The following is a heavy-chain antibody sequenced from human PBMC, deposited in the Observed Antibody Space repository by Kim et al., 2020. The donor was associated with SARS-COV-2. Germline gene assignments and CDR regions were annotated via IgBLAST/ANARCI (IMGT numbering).Heavy chain of an antibody. D-gene: IGHD2-2*01. V-gene: IGHV3-15*01. CDR3: TTDPIVVVPAAIRS. CDR2: IKSKTDGGTT. J-gene: IGHJ5*02. CDR1: GFTFSNAW. Sequence: GGSLRLSCAASGFTFSNAWMSWVRQAPGKGLEWVGRIKSKTDGGTTDYAAPVKGRFTISRDDSKNTLYLQMNSLKTEDTAVYYCTTDPIVVVPAAIRSWGQGTLVTVSS.